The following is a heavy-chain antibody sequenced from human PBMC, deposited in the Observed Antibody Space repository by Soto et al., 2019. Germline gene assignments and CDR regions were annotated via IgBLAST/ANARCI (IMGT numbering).Heavy chain of an antibody. V-gene: IGHV4-4*07. J-gene: IGHJ6*02. CDR3: ARGEPYYYDSSGYYYHYYGMDV. CDR2: IYTSGST. CDR1: GGSISSYY. Sequence: SETLSLTCTVSGGSISSYYWSWIRQPAGKGLEWIVRIYTSGSTNYKPSLKSRVIMSVDTSKNQFSLKLSSVTAADTAVYYCARGEPYYYDSSGYYYHYYGMDVWGQGTTVTDS. D-gene: IGHD3-22*01.